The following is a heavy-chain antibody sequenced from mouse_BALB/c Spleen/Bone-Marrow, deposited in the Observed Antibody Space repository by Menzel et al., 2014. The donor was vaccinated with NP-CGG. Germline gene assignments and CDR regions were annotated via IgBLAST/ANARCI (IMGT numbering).Heavy chain of an antibody. CDR3: ARGGNWGDFDV. D-gene: IGHD4-1*01. J-gene: IGHJ1*01. Sequence: EVKLVESGGGLVQPGGSRKLSCAASGFTFXSFGMHLVRQAPEKGLEWVAYISSGSTAICYADTVKGRFTISRDSPKNTLFLQMTSLRSEDTATYYCARGGNWGDFDVWGAGTTVTVSS. CDR1: GFTFXSFG. V-gene: IGHV5-17*02. CDR2: ISSGSTAI.